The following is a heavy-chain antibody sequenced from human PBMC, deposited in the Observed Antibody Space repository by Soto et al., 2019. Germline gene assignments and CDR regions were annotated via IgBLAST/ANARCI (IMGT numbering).Heavy chain of an antibody. CDR2: IYYSGST. D-gene: IGHD3-22*01. J-gene: IGHJ1*01. Sequence: QVQLQESGPGLVKPSETLSLTCTVSGGSISSYYWSWIRQPPGKGLEWIGYIYYSGSTNYNPSLKSRVTISVDTSKNQFSLKLSSVTAADPAVYYCARVTDSSDYYYDGHGFQHWGQGTLVTVSS. CDR1: GGSISSYY. V-gene: IGHV4-59*01. CDR3: ARVTDSSDYYYDGHGFQH.